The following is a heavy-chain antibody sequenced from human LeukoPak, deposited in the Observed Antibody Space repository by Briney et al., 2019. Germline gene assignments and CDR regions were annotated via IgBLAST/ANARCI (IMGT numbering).Heavy chain of an antibody. CDR1: GGSISSYS. V-gene: IGHV4-30-2*01. Sequence: PSETLSLTCTVSGGSISSYSWSWIRQPPGKGLEWIGYIYHSGSTYYNPSLKSRVTISVDRSKNQFSLKLSSVTAADTAVYYCARENGVDYYYGMDVWGQGTTVTVSS. CDR3: ARENGVDYYYGMDV. CDR2: IYHSGST. J-gene: IGHJ6*02.